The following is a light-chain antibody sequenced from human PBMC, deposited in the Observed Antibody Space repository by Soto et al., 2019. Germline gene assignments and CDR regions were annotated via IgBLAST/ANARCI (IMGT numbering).Light chain of an antibody. V-gene: IGLV7-46*01. CDR3: LLSYSGARPVV. Sequence: QAVVTQEPSLTVSPGGTVTLTCGSSTGAVTSGHYPYWFQQKPGQAPRTLIYDTSNKHSWTPARFSGSLLGGKAALTLSGAQPEDEAEYYCLLSYSGARPVVFGGATNLTVL. CDR1: TGAVTSGHY. J-gene: IGLJ2*01. CDR2: DTS.